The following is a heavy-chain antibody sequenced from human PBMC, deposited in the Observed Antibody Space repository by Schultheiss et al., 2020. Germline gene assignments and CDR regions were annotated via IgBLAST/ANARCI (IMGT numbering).Heavy chain of an antibody. V-gene: IGHV3-7*03. J-gene: IGHJ4*02. CDR1: GFAFSSYW. D-gene: IGHD6-19*01. Sequence: GGSLRLSCAASGFAFSSYWMSWVLLAPGKGLEWVANIRQDGGAKYYIDAVKGRFTISRDNSKNSLYLQMSYLRAEDTAVYYCATSWDSSGNDWGQGTLVNVSS. CDR3: ATSWDSSGND. CDR2: IRQDGGAK.